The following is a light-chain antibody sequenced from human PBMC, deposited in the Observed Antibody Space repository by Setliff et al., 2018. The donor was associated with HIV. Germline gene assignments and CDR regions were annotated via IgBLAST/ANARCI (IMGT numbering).Light chain of an antibody. CDR3: ASYGRPATYV. V-gene: IGLV2-14*03. CDR2: DVS. Sequence: QSALTQPASVSGSPGPSITISCVGTSSDVGGYDFVSWYQQRPDKAPKLIIFDVSERPSGVSHRFSGSKSGNTASLTISGLQTEDEGDYFCASYGRPATYVFGIGTKVTVL. J-gene: IGLJ1*01. CDR1: SSDVGGYDF.